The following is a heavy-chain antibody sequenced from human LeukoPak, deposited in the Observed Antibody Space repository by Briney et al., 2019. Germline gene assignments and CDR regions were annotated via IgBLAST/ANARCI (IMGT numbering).Heavy chain of an antibody. CDR1: GFTFSSYW. J-gene: IGHJ6*02. V-gene: IGHV3-30*03. Sequence: GGSLRLSCAASGFTFSSYWMSWVRQAPGKGLEWVAVISYDGSNKYYADSVKGRFTISRDNSKNTLYLQMNSLRAEDTAVYYCARDIESGWYYYGMDVWGQGTTVTVSS. CDR3: ARDIESGWYYYGMDV. D-gene: IGHD6-19*01. CDR2: ISYDGSNK.